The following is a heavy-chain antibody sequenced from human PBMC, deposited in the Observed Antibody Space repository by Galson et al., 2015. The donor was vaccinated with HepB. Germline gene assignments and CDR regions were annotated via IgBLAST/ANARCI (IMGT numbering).Heavy chain of an antibody. CDR3: ARYSTTWYKFDC. D-gene: IGHD6-13*01. CDR2: ISSSSSYT. J-gene: IGHJ4*02. CDR1: GFTFSDYY. V-gene: IGHV3-11*06. Sequence: SLRLSCAASGFTFSDYYMSWIRQAPGKGLEWVSYISSSSSYTNYADSVKGRFTISRDNAKNSLYLQMNSLRAEDTAVYYCARYSTTWYKFDCWGQGTLVTVSS.